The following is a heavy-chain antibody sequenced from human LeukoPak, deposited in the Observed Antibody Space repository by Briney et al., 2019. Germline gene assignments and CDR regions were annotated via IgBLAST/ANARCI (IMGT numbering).Heavy chain of an antibody. CDR3: ARQGWQAIDY. D-gene: IGHD6-19*01. Sequence: SETLSLTCAVYGGSFSGYYWSWIRQPPGKGLEWIGEINHSGSTNYNPSLKSRVTISVDTSKNQFSLKLSSVTAADTAVYYCARQGWQAIDYWGQGTLVTVSS. V-gene: IGHV4-34*01. J-gene: IGHJ4*02. CDR1: GGSFSGYY. CDR2: INHSGST.